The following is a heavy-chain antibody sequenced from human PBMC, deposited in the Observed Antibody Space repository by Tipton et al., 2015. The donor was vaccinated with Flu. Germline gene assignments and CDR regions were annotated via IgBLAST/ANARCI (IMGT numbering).Heavy chain of an antibody. CDR3: ARRDYSNYVSDPKSCFDP. V-gene: IGHV4-38-2*01. J-gene: IGHJ5*02. CDR2: IHRSGNT. CDR1: GDSIGSDYY. Sequence: TLSLTCSVSGDSIGSDYYWGWIRQPPGKGLEWLGNIHRSGNTYYNSSLKSRVTISIDRSKNQFSLNLKSVTAADTAVYYRARRDYSNYVSDPKSCFDPWGQGTLVAVSS. D-gene: IGHD4-11*01.